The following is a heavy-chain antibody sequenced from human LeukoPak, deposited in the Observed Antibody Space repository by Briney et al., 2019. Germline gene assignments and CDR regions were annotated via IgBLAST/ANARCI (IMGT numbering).Heavy chain of an antibody. J-gene: IGHJ6*03. V-gene: IGHV3-48*03. CDR1: GFTFSSYE. D-gene: IGHD2-2*01. CDR2: ISSSGSTI. CDR3: ARAPRRYCSSTSCTYYYYMDV. Sequence: GGSLRLSCAASGFTFSSYEMNWVRQAPGKGLEWVSYISSSGSTIYYADSVKGRFTISRDNAKNSLYLQMNSLRAEDTAVYYCARAPRRYCSSTSCTYYYYMDVWGKGTTVTISS.